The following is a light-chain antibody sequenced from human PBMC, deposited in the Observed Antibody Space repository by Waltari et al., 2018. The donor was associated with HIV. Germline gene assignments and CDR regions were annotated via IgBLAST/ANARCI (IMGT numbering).Light chain of an antibody. V-gene: IGKV1-39*01. CDR3: LQSFKTPLT. J-gene: IGKJ1*01. CDR1: QDINKY. Sequence: DIQMTQSPCSSLSASVGDRVTFTCRSSQDINKYLNWFQQKPGQAPKILIHGATRLESGVPSRFRGSGSGTDFSLTISSLQPEDFATYFCLQSFKTPLTFGPGTKVEIK. CDR2: GAT.